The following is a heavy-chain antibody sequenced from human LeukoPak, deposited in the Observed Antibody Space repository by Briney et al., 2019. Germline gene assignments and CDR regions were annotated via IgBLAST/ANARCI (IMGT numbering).Heavy chain of an antibody. CDR3: ARDQTYSGSGIYTYFDY. CDR2: INHSGST. CDR1: GGSFSGYY. J-gene: IGHJ4*02. V-gene: IGHV4-34*01. Sequence: KPSETLSLTCAVYGGSFSGYYWSRIRQPPGKGLEWIGEINHSGSTNYNPSLKSRVTISVDTSKNQFSLKLSSVTAADTAVYYCARDQTYSGSGIYTYFDYWGQGILVTVSS. D-gene: IGHD3-10*01.